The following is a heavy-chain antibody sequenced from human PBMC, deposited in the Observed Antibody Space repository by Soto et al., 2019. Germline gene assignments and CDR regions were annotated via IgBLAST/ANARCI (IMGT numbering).Heavy chain of an antibody. CDR2: IYYSGIT. Sequence: SETLTLTWTVSVGSMRRYYWSWIRQPPGKGLEWIGDIYYSGITNYNPSLKSRLTISVDTAKNQFSLKLNSVTAADTAVYVCARESGYSGSSTSSYFDEWGQGTLVTVS. CDR1: VGSMRRYY. CDR3: ARESGYSGSSTSSYFDE. D-gene: IGHD5-12*01. V-gene: IGHV4-59*01. J-gene: IGHJ4*02.